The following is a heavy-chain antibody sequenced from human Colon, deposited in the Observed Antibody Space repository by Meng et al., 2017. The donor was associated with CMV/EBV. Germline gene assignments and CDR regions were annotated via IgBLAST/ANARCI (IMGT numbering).Heavy chain of an antibody. Sequence: SVKVSCKTSGYPFTIHYIHWVRQAPGRGLEWMGWMNPNSGDTNYAQKFQDRVKMTRDTTVNTAYLDLTSLTSADTAVYYCATLSIYDSTISDFWGQGTLVTVSS. D-gene: IGHD5/OR15-5a*01. J-gene: IGHJ4*02. CDR1: GYPFTIHY. CDR3: ATLSIYDSTISDF. V-gene: IGHV1-2*02. CDR2: MNPNSGDT.